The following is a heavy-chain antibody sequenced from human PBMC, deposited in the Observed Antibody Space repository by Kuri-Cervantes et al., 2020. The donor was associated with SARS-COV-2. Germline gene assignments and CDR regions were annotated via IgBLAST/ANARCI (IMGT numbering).Heavy chain of an antibody. CDR3: AKGGYHYYYYMDV. CDR2: ISSSGSTI. D-gene: IGHD2-15*01. J-gene: IGHJ6*03. Sequence: GESLKISCAASGFTFSDYYMSWIRQAPGKGLEWVSYISSSGSTIYYADSVKGRFTISRDNAKNSLYLQMNSLRAEDTAVYYCAKGGYHYYYYMDVWGKGTTVTVSS. V-gene: IGHV3-11*01. CDR1: GFTFSDYY.